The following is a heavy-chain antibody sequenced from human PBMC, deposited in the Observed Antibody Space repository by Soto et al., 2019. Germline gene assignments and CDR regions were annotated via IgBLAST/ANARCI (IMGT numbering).Heavy chain of an antibody. V-gene: IGHV5-51*01. J-gene: IGHJ4*02. D-gene: IGHD1-26*01. CDR1: GYSFTSYW. CDR3: ATHRYSGSPSLDY. CDR2: IYPGDSDT. Sequence: GEALTLSCKGSGYSFTSYWIAWVRQMPGKGLEWMGIIYPGDSDTRYSPSFQGQVTISADKSISTAYLQWSSLKASDTAMYYCATHRYSGSPSLDYWGQGTLVTVSS.